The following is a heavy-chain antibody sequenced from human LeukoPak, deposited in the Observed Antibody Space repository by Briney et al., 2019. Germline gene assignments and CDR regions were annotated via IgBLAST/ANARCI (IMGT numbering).Heavy chain of an antibody. J-gene: IGHJ5*02. CDR1: GHTFTDYY. V-gene: IGHV1-2*02. Sequence: ASVKVSCKASGHTFTDYYIQWVRQAPGQGLEWMGWINPNSGGSNYAQKFQGRVTMTRDWSISTAYMELRSLRSDDTAVYYCARGSYWYDGWGQGTLVTVSS. D-gene: IGHD6-13*01. CDR2: INPNSGGS. CDR3: ARGSYWYDG.